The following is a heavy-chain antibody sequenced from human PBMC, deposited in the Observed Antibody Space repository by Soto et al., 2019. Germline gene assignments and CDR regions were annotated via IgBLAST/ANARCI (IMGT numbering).Heavy chain of an antibody. CDR2: IYYIGST. CDR3: ARVGEIIGDY. Sequence: QLQLQESGPGLVKPSQTLSLTCTVSGGSISSGGYYWSWIRQPPGKGLEWIGYIYYIGSTYYSPSLKSRVIMSVDTSKNQFSLKLSSVTAADTAVYYCARVGEIIGDYWGQGTLVTVSS. J-gene: IGHJ4*02. V-gene: IGHV4-31*03. CDR1: GGSISSGGYY. D-gene: IGHD3-10*01.